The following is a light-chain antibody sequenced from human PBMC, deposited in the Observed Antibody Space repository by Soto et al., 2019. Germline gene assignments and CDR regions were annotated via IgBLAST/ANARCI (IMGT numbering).Light chain of an antibody. Sequence: DIQRTQSPSSVSASVGDRVTVTCRASQDLSSWLAWYQQKPGKAPKLLISAASSLQSGVPSRFSGSGSGTDFTLTIRSLQPEDFATYYCQQPISFPITFGQGTRLEI. CDR2: AAS. J-gene: IGKJ5*01. CDR3: QQPISFPIT. V-gene: IGKV1D-12*01. CDR1: QDLSSW.